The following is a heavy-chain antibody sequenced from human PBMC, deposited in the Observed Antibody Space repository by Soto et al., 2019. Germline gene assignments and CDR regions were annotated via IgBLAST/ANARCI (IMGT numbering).Heavy chain of an antibody. CDR1: GYSFATYV. Sequence: GASVKVSCQASGYSFATYVFRLLRQGPVQVLECVGWISAHNGDTHYSQKFQGRVTLTTDTSTNTGYMELRSLTSDDTAVYFCATEPIYYNDGSGYYPLGHWGQGTLVTVSS. D-gene: IGHD3-22*01. V-gene: IGHV1-18*04. CDR2: ISAHNGDT. J-gene: IGHJ4*02. CDR3: ATEPIYYNDGSGYYPLGH.